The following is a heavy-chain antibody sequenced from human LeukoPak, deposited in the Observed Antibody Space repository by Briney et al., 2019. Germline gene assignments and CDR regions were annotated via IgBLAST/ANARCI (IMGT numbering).Heavy chain of an antibody. CDR3: VAARGVGY. V-gene: IGHV3-53*01. Sequence: PGGSLRLSCAASGFSVSNNYMSWVRQAPGKGLEWVSVIYSGGSTYYADSVKGRFTISRDNSKNTLYLQMNSLRADDAAVYYCVAARGVGYWGQGTLVTVSS. J-gene: IGHJ4*02. CDR1: GFSVSNNY. D-gene: IGHD3-10*01. CDR2: IYSGGST.